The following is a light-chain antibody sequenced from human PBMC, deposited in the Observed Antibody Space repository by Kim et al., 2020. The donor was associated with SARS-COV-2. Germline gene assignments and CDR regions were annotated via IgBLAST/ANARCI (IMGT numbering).Light chain of an antibody. CDR3: LQHSTYPIT. CDR2: GAS. CDR1: QDIRND. V-gene: IGKV1-17*01. Sequence: ASVGDRVTITCRASQDIRNDLGWYQQNLGRAPKRLIYGASSLQSGVPSRFSGSGSGTEFTLTISSVQPEDFATYFCLQHSTYPITFGQGTRLEIK. J-gene: IGKJ5*01.